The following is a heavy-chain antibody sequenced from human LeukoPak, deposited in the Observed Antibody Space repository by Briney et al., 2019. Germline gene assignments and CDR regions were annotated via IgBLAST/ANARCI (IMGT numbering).Heavy chain of an antibody. CDR2: IYPGDSES. J-gene: IGHJ4*02. D-gene: IGHD5-18*01. V-gene: IGHV5-51*01. CDR3: ATGGIYSSNFDY. Sequence: GESLKISCKGSGYTFIRFWIGWVRQMPGKGLEWMGIIYPGDSESRYSPSFQGQVTISVDKSISTAYLQWSSLKASDTAVYYCATGGIYSSNFDYWGQGTLVTVSS. CDR1: GYTFIRFW.